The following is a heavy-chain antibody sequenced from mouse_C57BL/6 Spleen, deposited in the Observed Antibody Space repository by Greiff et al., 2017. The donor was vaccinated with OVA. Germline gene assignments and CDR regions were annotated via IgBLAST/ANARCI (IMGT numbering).Heavy chain of an antibody. J-gene: IGHJ4*01. D-gene: IGHD2-1*01. V-gene: IGHV3-6*01. Sequence: EVKLVESGPGLVKPSQSLSLTCSVTGYSITSGYYWNWIRQFPGNKLEWMGYISYDGSNNYNPSLKNRISIPRDTSKNQFFLKLNSVTTEDTATYYCASYYGNFYAMDYWGQGTSVTVSS. CDR1: GYSITSGYY. CDR3: ASYYGNFYAMDY. CDR2: ISYDGSN.